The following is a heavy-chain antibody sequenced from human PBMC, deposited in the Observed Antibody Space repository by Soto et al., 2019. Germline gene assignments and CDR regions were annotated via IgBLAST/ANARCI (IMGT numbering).Heavy chain of an antibody. CDR2: IYYSGST. J-gene: IGHJ5*02. Sequence: SETLSLTCTVSGGSISSGGYYWSWIRQHPGKGLEWIGYIYYSGSTYYNPSLKSRVTISVDTSKNQFSLKLSSVTAADTAVYYCARGSCYDSSGYYGPRGQGTLVTVSS. V-gene: IGHV4-31*03. D-gene: IGHD3-22*01. CDR3: ARGSCYDSSGYYGP. CDR1: GGSISSGGYY.